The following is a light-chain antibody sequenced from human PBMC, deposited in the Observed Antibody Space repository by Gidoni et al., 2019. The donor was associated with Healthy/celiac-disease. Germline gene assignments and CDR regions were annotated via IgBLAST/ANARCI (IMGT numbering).Light chain of an antibody. J-gene: IGKJ2*01. Sequence: ETVLTQSPGTLSLSPGERATLSCRASQSVSSNYLAWYQQKPGQAPRLLIYGASSRATGIPDRFSGSGSGTDFTLTISRLEPEDFALYYCQQYGSSPYTFXXXTKLEIK. CDR3: QQYGSSPYT. CDR2: GAS. CDR1: QSVSSNY. V-gene: IGKV3-20*01.